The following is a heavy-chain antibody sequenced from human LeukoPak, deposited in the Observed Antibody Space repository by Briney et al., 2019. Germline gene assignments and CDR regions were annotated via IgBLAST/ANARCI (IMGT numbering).Heavy chain of an antibody. CDR2: IYHSGST. CDR3: ARYSRGSWDWFDP. V-gene: IGHV4-30-2*01. CDR1: GGSISSGGYY. Sequence: PSETLSLTCTVSGGSISSGGYYWSWIRQPPGKGLEWIGYIYHSGSTYYNPSLKSRVTISVDRSKNQFSLKLSSVTAADTAVYYCARYSRGSWDWFDPWGQGTLVTVSS. J-gene: IGHJ5*02. D-gene: IGHD6-13*01.